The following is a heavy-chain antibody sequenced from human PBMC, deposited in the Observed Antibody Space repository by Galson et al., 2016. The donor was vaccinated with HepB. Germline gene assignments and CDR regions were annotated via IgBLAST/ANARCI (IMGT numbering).Heavy chain of an antibody. J-gene: IGHJ3*02. D-gene: IGHD3-22*01. CDR1: GFNFRSYS. Sequence: SLRLSCAASGFNFRSYSMNWVRQAPGKGLEWVSFISSSTSFTYYADSMKGRFFISRDNAKNSVSLQMNSLRVEDTAVYYCARRKFYDSSAYSGAFDIWGQGTMVIVSS. CDR2: ISSSTSFT. V-gene: IGHV3-21*01. CDR3: ARRKFYDSSAYSGAFDI.